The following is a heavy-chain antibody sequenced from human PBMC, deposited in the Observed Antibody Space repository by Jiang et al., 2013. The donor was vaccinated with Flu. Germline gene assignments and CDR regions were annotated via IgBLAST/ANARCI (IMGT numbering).Heavy chain of an antibody. V-gene: IGHV4-34*01. CDR1: VGPSVVTT. Sequence: LLKPSETLSLTCAVYVGPSVVTTGAGSASPQEGAGVDWEINHSGSTNYNPSLKSRVTISVDTSKNQFSLKLSSVTAADTAVYYCARALGAYYDYVWGSYRVNWFDPWGQGTLVTVSS. CDR3: ARALGAYYDYVWGSYRVNWFDP. J-gene: IGHJ5*02. D-gene: IGHD3-16*02. CDR2: INHSGST.